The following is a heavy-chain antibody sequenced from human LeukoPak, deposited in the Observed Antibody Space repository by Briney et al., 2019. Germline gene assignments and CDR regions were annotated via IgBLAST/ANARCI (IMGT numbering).Heavy chain of an antibody. J-gene: IGHJ6*02. CDR1: GYTFTSYG. D-gene: IGHD3-9*01. CDR3: ARADDTSPRYYYGMDV. V-gene: IGHV1-18*01. CDR2: ISAYYGNT. Sequence: GASVKVSCKASGYTFTSYGISWVRQALGQGLEWMGWISAYYGNTNYAQKLQGRVTLTTDTSTSTAYMELRSLTSDDTAVYFCARADDTSPRYYYGMDVWGPGTTVSVSS.